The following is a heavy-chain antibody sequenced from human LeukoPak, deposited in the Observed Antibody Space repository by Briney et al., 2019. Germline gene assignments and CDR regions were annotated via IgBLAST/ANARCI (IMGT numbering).Heavy chain of an antibody. Sequence: SQTLSLTSAISGDSVSSNSAAWNWIRQSRSRGPEWLGRTYYRSKWYSDYAVSVKSRITINPDTSKNQFSLQLNSVTPEDTAVYYCARGPQLVGYYYIDVWGKGTTVTVSS. D-gene: IGHD6-13*01. CDR3: ARGPQLVGYYYIDV. J-gene: IGHJ6*03. V-gene: IGHV6-1*01. CDR2: TYYRSKWYS. CDR1: GDSVSSNSAA.